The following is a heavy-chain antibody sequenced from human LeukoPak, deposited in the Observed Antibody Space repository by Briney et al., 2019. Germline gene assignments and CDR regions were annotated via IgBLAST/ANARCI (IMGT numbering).Heavy chain of an antibody. J-gene: IGHJ4*02. CDR2: MNPNSGNT. Sequence: ASVKVSCKASGHTLADYYMHWVRQATGQGLEWMGWMNPNSGNTGYAQKFQGRVTMTRNTSISTAYMELSSLRSEDTAVYYCARGPHVLRYFDWLPNYWGQGTLVTVSS. CDR3: ARGPHVLRYFDWLPNY. CDR1: GHTLADYY. D-gene: IGHD3-9*01. V-gene: IGHV1-8*02.